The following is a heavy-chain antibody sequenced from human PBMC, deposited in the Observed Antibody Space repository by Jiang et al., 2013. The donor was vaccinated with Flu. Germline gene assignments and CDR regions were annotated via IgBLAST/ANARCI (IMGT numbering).Heavy chain of an antibody. CDR2: VYYSGST. Sequence: PGLVKPSETLSLTCTVSGGSISNSNYYWGWIRQPPGKGLEWVGCVYYSGSTYYNPSLKSRVTISVDTSKNQFSLKLISVTAVDTAFYYCARRTRGSGLMDVWGQGSTVTVSS. V-gene: IGHV4-39*01. J-gene: IGHJ6*02. D-gene: IGHD2-15*01. CDR1: GGSISNSNYY. CDR3: ARRTRGSGLMDV.